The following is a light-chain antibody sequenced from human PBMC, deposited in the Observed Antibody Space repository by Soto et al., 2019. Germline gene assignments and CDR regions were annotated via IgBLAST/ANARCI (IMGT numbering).Light chain of an antibody. CDR2: AAS. CDR1: QSVGSA. Sequence: EIVLTQSPATLSVSPGETATLSCRASQSVGSAVAWYQHRPGQAPRLLIVAASIRATGVPGRFSGGGSGTEFPLTISGLQSEDFAVYYCQHYINWPPLTFGGGTTVDIK. V-gene: IGKV3-15*01. J-gene: IGKJ4*01. CDR3: QHYINWPPLT.